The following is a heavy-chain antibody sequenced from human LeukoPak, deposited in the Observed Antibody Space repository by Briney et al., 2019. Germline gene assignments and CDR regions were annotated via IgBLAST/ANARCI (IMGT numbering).Heavy chain of an antibody. CDR1: GGSISGYY. V-gene: IGHV4-59*01. J-gene: IGHJ6*03. CDR3: ARLADLYYYYYYMDV. D-gene: IGHD3-3*01. CDR2: IYESGST. Sequence: PSETLSLTCTVSGGSISGYYWSWIRQPPGKELEWIGYIYESGSTDYNPSLRSRVTISRDTSKNQVSLKLTSVTTADTAVYYCARLADLYYYYYYMDVWGKGTTVTVSS.